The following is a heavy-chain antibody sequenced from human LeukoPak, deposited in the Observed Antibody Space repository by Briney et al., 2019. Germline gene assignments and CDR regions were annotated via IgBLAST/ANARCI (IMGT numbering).Heavy chain of an antibody. J-gene: IGHJ5*02. Sequence: ASVKVSCKASGYTFTSYGISWVRQAPGQGREWMGWMNPNSGNTGYAQKFQGRVTMTRNTSISTAYMELSSLRSEDTAVYYCARVRYCSGGSCYFRPGRVGWFDPWGQGTLVTVSS. CDR2: MNPNSGNT. CDR1: GYTFTSYG. V-gene: IGHV1-8*02. CDR3: ARVRYCSGGSCYFRPGRVGWFDP. D-gene: IGHD2-15*01.